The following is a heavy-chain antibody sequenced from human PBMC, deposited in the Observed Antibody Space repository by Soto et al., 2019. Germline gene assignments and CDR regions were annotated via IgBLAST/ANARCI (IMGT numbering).Heavy chain of an antibody. V-gene: IGHV1-46*01. J-gene: IGHJ4*02. Sequence: ASVKVSCKASGYTFTSYYMHWVRQAPGQGLEWMGIINPSGGSTSYAQKFQGRVTMTRDTSTSKVYMELSSLRSEDTAVYYCARPSRLRLTLDYWGQXTLVTVSS. CDR1: GYTFTSYY. CDR3: ARPSRLRLTLDY. D-gene: IGHD2-15*01. CDR2: INPSGGST.